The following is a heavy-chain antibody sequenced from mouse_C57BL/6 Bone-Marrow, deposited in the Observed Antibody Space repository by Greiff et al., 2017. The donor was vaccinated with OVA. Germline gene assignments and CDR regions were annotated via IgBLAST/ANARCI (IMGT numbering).Heavy chain of an antibody. J-gene: IGHJ2*01. CDR2: INSDGGST. Sequence: EVKVVESGGGLVQPGESLKLSCESNEYEFPSHDMSWVRKTPEKRLELVAAINSDGGSTYYPDTMERRFIISRDNTKKTLYLQMSSLRSEDTALYYCARRATIVTPFDYWGQGTTLTVSS. CDR1: EYEFPSHD. CDR3: ARRATIVTPFDY. V-gene: IGHV5-2*01. D-gene: IGHD2-5*01.